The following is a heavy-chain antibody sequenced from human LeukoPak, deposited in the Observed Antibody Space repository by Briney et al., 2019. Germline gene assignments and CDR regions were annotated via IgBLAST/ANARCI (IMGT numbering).Heavy chain of an antibody. Sequence: GEALQISFKGSGYSFTSYWIGWVRPMPGKGLEWMGIIYPGDSDTRYSPSFQGQVTISADKSISTAYLQWSSLKASDTAMYYCARQETGGSGSYYIGYFDYWGQGTLVTVSS. V-gene: IGHV5-51*01. CDR3: ARQETGGSGSYYIGYFDY. D-gene: IGHD3-10*01. CDR2: IYPGDSDT. J-gene: IGHJ4*02. CDR1: GYSFTSYW.